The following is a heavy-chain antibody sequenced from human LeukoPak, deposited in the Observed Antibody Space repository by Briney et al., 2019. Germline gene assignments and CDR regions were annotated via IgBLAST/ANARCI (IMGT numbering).Heavy chain of an antibody. V-gene: IGHV3-33*06. CDR2: IWSDETKK. D-gene: IGHD4-11*01. J-gene: IGHJ4*02. CDR1: GFTYSHYG. CDR3: AKDAQRGFDYSNSLEY. Sequence: PGGSLRLSCAASGFTYSHYGMHWVRQAPGKGLEWVAVIWSDETKKYCGDAVKVRFTISRDNSRCTLYLQMNSLRAEDTAVYYCAKDAQRGFDYSNSLEYWGQGTLVTVSS.